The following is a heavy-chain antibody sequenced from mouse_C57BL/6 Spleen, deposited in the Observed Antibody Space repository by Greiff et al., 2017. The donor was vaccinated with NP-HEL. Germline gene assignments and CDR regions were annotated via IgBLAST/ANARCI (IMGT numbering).Heavy chain of an antibody. V-gene: IGHV3-6*01. CDR3: ANDYYGSSLWYFDV. D-gene: IGHD1-1*01. CDR2: ISYDGSN. J-gene: IGHJ1*03. CDR1: GYSITSGYY. Sequence: EVKLMESGPGLVKPSQSLSLTCSVTGYSITSGYYWNWIRQFPGNKLEWMGYISYDGSNNYNPSLKNRISITRDTSKNQFFLKLNSVTTEDTATYYCANDYYGSSLWYFDVWGTGTTVTVSS.